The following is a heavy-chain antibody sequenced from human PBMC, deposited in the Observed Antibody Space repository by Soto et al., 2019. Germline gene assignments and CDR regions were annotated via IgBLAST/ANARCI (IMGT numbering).Heavy chain of an antibody. J-gene: IGHJ6*02. V-gene: IGHV3-23*04. CDR1: GFSFRNNV. CDR2: ITDNGGST. Sequence: EVQLVESGGGLVQPGGSLRLSCAASGFSFRNNVMNWVRQAPGKGLEWVSGITDNGGSTYYADSVKGRCTISRDNSKNTLFLQMNSLRAEETAIYYCAQEVDGAARGAMDVWGQGTTVTVSS. D-gene: IGHD3-10*01. CDR3: AQEVDGAARGAMDV.